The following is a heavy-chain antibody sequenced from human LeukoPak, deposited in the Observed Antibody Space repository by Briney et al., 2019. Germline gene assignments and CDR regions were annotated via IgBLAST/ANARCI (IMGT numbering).Heavy chain of an antibody. CDR3: AKDIEGCSSTSCYMFGVVIETLYYYYYMDV. CDR2: ISGSGGST. Sequence: GGSLRLSCAASGFTFSSYAMSWVRQAPGKGLEWVSAISGSGGSTYYADSVKGRFTISRDNSKNTLYLQMNSLRAEDTAVNYCAKDIEGCSSTSCYMFGVVIETLYYYYYMDVWGKGTTVTVSS. V-gene: IGHV3-23*01. D-gene: IGHD2-2*02. J-gene: IGHJ6*03. CDR1: GFTFSSYA.